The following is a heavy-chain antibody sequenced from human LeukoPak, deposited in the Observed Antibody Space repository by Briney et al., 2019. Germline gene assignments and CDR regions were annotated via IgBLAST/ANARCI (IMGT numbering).Heavy chain of an antibody. CDR1: GFTVSGNY. CDR3: ARGITGTNNWFDP. D-gene: IGHD1/OR15-1a*01. Sequence: PGGSPRLSCAPSGFTVSGNYMSWVRQAPGKGLEWVSLIYSGGGTYYADSVKGRFTISRDNSKNTLYLQMNSLRAEDTAVYYCARGITGTNNWFDPWGQGTLVTVSS. CDR2: IYSGGGT. V-gene: IGHV3-66*02. J-gene: IGHJ5*02.